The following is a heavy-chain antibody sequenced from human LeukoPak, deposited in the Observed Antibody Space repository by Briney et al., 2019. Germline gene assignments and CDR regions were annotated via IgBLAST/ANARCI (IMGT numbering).Heavy chain of an antibody. Sequence: MGWINPNSGGTNYAQKFQGRVTMTRDTSISTAYMELSRLRSDDTAVYYCARGRNHIAVAGTWGQGTLVTVSS. CDR2: INPNSGGT. D-gene: IGHD6-19*01. V-gene: IGHV1-2*02. CDR3: ARGRNHIAVAGT. J-gene: IGHJ4*02.